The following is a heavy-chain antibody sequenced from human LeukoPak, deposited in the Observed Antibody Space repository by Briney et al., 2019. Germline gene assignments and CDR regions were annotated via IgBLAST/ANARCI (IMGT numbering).Heavy chain of an antibody. CDR3: ARQGDTASWYFDY. CDR1: GFTFSIYA. Sequence: PGGSLRLSCAASGFTFSIYAMSWVRQAPGKGLEWVAVISYDGNNKDYADSVKGQVTISRDNSKSTQYLQMDSLRPGDTAVYYCARQGDTASWYFDYWGQGTLVTVSS. CDR2: ISYDGNNK. D-gene: IGHD2-21*02. J-gene: IGHJ4*02. V-gene: IGHV3-30-3*01.